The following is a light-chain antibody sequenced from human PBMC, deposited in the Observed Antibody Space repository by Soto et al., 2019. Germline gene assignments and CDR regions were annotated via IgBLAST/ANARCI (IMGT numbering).Light chain of an antibody. V-gene: IGLV8-61*01. CDR2: STN. CDR3: VLYMGSGVWV. J-gene: IGLJ3*02. CDR1: SGSVSTNYY. Sequence: QTVVTQEPSFSVSPGGTVTLTCGLNSGSVSTNYYPSWYQQTPGQAPRTLIYSTNTRSSGVPDRFSGSILGNKAALTITGAQADDESDYYCVLYMGSGVWVFDGGTKVTVL.